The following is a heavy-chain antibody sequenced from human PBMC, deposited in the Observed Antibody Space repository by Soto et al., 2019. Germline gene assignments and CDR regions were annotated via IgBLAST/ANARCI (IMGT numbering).Heavy chain of an antibody. CDR1: GYTFTSYA. D-gene: IGHD6-19*01. V-gene: IGHV1-3*01. J-gene: IGHJ4*02. Sequence: QVQLVQSGAEVKKPGASVKVSCKASGYTFTSYAMHWVRQAPGQRLEWMGWINAVHGNTKYSQKFQGRVTITRDTPASTAYMELSSLRSEDTAVYYCARSEQWLDYFDYWGQGTLVTVSS. CDR2: INAVHGNT. CDR3: ARSEQWLDYFDY.